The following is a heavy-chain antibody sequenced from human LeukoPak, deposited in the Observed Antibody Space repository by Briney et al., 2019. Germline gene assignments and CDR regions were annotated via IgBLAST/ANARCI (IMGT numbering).Heavy chain of an antibody. V-gene: IGHV4-30-2*01. CDR2: IYHSGST. D-gene: IGHD5-12*01. CDR1: GGSISSGGYY. Sequence: PSETLSLTCTVSGGSISSGGYYWSWIRQPPGKGLEWIGYIYHSGSTYYNPSLKSRVTISVDRSKNQFPLKLSSVTAADTAVYYCARAMVATDPGYYYYGMDVWGQGTTVTVSS. J-gene: IGHJ6*02. CDR3: ARAMVATDPGYYYYGMDV.